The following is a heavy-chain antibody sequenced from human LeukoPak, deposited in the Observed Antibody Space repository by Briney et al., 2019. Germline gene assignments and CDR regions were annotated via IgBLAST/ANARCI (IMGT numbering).Heavy chain of an antibody. V-gene: IGHV3-21*01. Sequence: GGSLRLSCAASGFTFSSYSMNWVRQAPGKGLEWVSSISSSSSYIYYADSVKGRFTISRDNAKNSLYLQMNSLRAEDTAVYYCATEGYPYGYHSFHIWGQGTMVTVS. D-gene: IGHD5-18*01. J-gene: IGHJ3*02. CDR2: ISSSSSYI. CDR3: ATEGYPYGYHSFHI. CDR1: GFTFSSYS.